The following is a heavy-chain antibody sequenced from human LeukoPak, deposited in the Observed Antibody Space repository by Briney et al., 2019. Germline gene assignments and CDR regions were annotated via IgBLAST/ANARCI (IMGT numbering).Heavy chain of an antibody. V-gene: IGHV3-74*01. J-gene: IGHJ3*02. Sequence: GGSLRLSCSASRFTFRSHAMHWVRQAPGEGLVWVSRLKGDGSEASYADSVKGRFTISRDNAKNTLYLQMSSLRAEDTAVYYCARDPMQAQDAFDIWGQGTMVTVSS. CDR3: ARDPMQAQDAFDI. CDR2: LKGDGSEA. CDR1: RFTFRSHA.